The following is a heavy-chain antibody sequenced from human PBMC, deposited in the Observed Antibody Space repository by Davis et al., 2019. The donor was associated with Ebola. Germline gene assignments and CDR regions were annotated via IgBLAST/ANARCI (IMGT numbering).Heavy chain of an antibody. J-gene: IGHJ6*02. V-gene: IGHV3-21*01. CDR1: GFTFSSHS. D-gene: IGHD2-2*01. CDR3: ARVAYCSSTSCYPTGHYYYYGMDV. CDR2: ISCSSTYI. Sequence: GGSLRLSCEASGFTFSSHSINWVRQAPGKGLEWVSSISCSSTYIYYADSVKGRFTISRDNAKNSLYLQMNSLRAEDTAVYYCARVAYCSSTSCYPTGHYYYYGMDVWGQGTTVTVSS.